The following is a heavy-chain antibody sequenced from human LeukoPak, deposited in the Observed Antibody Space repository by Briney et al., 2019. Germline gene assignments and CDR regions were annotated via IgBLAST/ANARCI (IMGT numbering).Heavy chain of an antibody. V-gene: IGHV3-15*01. CDR1: GFTFSNAW. D-gene: IGHD3-9*01. CDR2: IKSKTDGGTT. J-gene: IGHJ4*02. Sequence: GGSLRLSCAASGFTFSNAWMSWVRQAPGKGLEWVGRIKSKTDGGTTDYAAPVKGRFTISRDDSKNTLYLQMNSLKTEDTAVYYCTTSIDILTGWDSFDYWGQGTLVTVSS. CDR3: TTSIDILTGWDSFDY.